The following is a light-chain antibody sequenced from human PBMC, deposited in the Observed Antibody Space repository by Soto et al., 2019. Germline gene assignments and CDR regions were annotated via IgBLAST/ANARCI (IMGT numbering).Light chain of an antibody. CDR3: SSCTSSRV. CDR1: SSDVGGYNY. CDR2: EVS. V-gene: IGLV2-14*01. Sequence: QSALTQPASVSGSPGQSITISCTGTSSDVGGYNYVSWYQQHPGKAPKLMIYEVSNRPSGVSNRFSGSKSGNTASLTISGLQAEDEADYYCSSCTSSRVFGGGTKLTVL. J-gene: IGLJ3*02.